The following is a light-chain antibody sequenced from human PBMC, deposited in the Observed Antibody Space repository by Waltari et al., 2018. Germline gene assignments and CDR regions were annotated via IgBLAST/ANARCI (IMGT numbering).Light chain of an antibody. CDR2: QHN. CDR3: QAWDSNTVI. J-gene: IGLJ2*01. V-gene: IGLV3-1*01. Sequence: SYELTQPPSVSVSPGQTASITCSGDKLGGKFASWYQLRAGQSPVLVISQHNQRPSGIPDRFSASYSGNTATLTISGTQAMDEADYYGQAWDSNTVIFGGGTKLSVL. CDR1: KLGGKF.